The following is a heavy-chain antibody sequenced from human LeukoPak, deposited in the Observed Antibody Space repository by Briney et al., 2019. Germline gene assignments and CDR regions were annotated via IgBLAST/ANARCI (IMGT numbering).Heavy chain of an antibody. CDR1: GYTFTSHG. V-gene: IGHV1-18*01. Sequence: ASVKVSCKASGYTFTSHGISWVRQAPGQGLEWMGWISAYNGNTNYAQKLQGRVTMTTDTSTSTAYMELRSLRSDDTAVYYCARSYIADDAFDIWGQGTMVTVSS. J-gene: IGHJ3*02. D-gene: IGHD6-13*01. CDR3: ARSYIADDAFDI. CDR2: ISAYNGNT.